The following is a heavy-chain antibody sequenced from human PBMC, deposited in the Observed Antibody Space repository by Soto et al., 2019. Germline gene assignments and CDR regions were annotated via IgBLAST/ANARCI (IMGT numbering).Heavy chain of an antibody. CDR3: ARDSVGSGYD. J-gene: IGHJ4*02. V-gene: IGHV4-59*01. Sequence: QVQLQESGPGLVKPSETLSLTCTVSGGSMTSYYWSWIRQPPGKRLEWMGYIYYSGYTNYNPSLKGRVTISVDTSKSQFSLAMRSVPAADTAVYYCARDSVGSGYDWGQGALVTVSS. CDR2: IYYSGYT. CDR1: GGSMTSYY. D-gene: IGHD3-22*01.